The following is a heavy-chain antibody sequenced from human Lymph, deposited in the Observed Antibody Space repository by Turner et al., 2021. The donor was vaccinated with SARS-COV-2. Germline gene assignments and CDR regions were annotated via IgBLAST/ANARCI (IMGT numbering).Heavy chain of an antibody. V-gene: IGHV3-30-3*01. CDR1: GFTFSSYA. D-gene: IGHD1-26*01. Sequence: QVQLVESGGGVVQPGRSLRLSCAASGFTFSSYAMHWVRQAPGKGLEWVAVISYDGSNKYYADSVEGRFTISRDNSKNTLYLQMNSLRAEDTAVYYCARAGSGSYLSWFDPWGQGTLVTVSS. CDR2: ISYDGSNK. CDR3: ARAGSGSYLSWFDP. J-gene: IGHJ5*02.